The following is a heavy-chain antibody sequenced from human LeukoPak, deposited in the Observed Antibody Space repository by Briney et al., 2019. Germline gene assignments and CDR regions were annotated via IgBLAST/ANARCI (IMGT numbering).Heavy chain of an antibody. V-gene: IGHV3-30*02. CDR3: ANNYGPREFDS. Sequence: GGSLRLSCAASGFSFGSYGIHWVRQAPGKGLEWVAFIPYDGRNKYYVDSVKGRFTISRDNSKNTLYLEMNSLRTEDTAVYYCANNYGPREFDSWGQGTLVTVSS. D-gene: IGHD4-11*01. CDR1: GFSFGSYG. J-gene: IGHJ4*02. CDR2: IPYDGRNK.